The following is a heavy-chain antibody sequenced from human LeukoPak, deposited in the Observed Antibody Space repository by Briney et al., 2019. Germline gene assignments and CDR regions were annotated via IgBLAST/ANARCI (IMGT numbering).Heavy chain of an antibody. J-gene: IGHJ4*02. D-gene: IGHD6-19*01. CDR3: ARVERSGWSKRENYYFDY. CDR2: IYYSGST. V-gene: IGHV4-59*01. CDR1: GGSISSYY. Sequence: SETLSLTCTVSGGSISSYYWGWIRQPPGKGLEWIGYIYYSGSTNYNPSLKSRVTISVDTSKNQFSLKLSSVTAADTAVYYCARVERSGWSKRENYYFDYWGQGTLVTVSS.